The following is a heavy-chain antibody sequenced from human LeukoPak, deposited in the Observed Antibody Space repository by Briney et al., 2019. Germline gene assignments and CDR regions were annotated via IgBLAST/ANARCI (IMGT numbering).Heavy chain of an antibody. D-gene: IGHD1-26*01. V-gene: IGHV3-23*01. CDR2: IGGSGGST. Sequence: GGSLRLSCAASGFTFSTYAMSWVRQAPGKGLEWVSAIGGSGGSTYYADSVKGRFTISRDSSKNTLYLQMNSLRAEDTAVYYCVREGSIVGATGAFDIWGQGTMVTVSS. J-gene: IGHJ3*02. CDR3: VREGSIVGATGAFDI. CDR1: GFTFSTYA.